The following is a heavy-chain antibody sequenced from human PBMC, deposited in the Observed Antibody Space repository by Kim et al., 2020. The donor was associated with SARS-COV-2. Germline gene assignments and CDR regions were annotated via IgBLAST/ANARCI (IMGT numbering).Heavy chain of an antibody. CDR3: AKNPTYSSSWADY. CDR1: GFTFSDYY. CDR2: ISSSSSYT. Sequence: GGSLRLSCAASGFTFSDYYMSWIRQAPGKGLEWVSYISSSSSYTNYADSVKGRFTISRDNAKNSLYLQMNSLRAEDTAVYYCAKNPTYSSSWADYWGQGTLVTVSS. V-gene: IGHV3-11*03. J-gene: IGHJ4*02. D-gene: IGHD6-13*01.